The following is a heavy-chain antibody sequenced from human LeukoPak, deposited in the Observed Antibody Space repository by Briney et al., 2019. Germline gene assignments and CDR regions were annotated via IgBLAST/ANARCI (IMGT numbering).Heavy chain of an antibody. CDR3: ARAAYSSTWYSRYFDL. J-gene: IGHJ2*01. Sequence: LDSPSVARTAGEIYYAGSVKGRFTISRENAKNSLYLQMNCLRAGDTAVYYCARAAYSSTWYSRYFDLWGRGTLVTVSS. D-gene: IGHD6-13*01. V-gene: IGHV3-13*01. CDR2: ARTAGEI.